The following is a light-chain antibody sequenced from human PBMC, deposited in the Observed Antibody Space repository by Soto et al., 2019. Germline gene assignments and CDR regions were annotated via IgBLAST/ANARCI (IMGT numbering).Light chain of an antibody. CDR3: CSYVDTDTWV. CDR2: EVV. V-gene: IGLV2-8*01. CDR1: KNDIGVYDF. Sequence: SVLTQPPSASGSPGQSVTISCTGTKNDIGVYDFVSWYQHHPGKAPRLIIYEVVQRPSGVPGRFSGSKSGNTASLTISGLQAEDEADYYCCSYVDTDTWVFGGGTKVTVL. J-gene: IGLJ3*02.